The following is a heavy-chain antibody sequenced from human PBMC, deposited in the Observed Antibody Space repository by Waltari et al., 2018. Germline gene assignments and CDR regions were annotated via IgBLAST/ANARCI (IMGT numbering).Heavy chain of an antibody. V-gene: IGHV1-24*01. CDR3: ATDQVPIGYSSGWYYFDY. CDR1: GYTLTQLA. J-gene: IGHJ4*02. CDR2: FDPEDGET. D-gene: IGHD6-19*01. Sequence: QLQLVQAGAEVKKPGASVKVSSNVSGYTLTQLAMHWVRPAPGKGLEWMGGFDPEDGETIDAQKFQGRVTVTEDTSTDTAYMELSSLRSEDTAVYYCATDQVPIGYSSGWYYFDYWGQGTLVTVSS.